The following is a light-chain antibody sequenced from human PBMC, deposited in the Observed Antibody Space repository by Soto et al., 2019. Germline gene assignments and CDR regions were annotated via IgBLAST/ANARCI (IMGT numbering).Light chain of an antibody. V-gene: IGKV3-11*01. J-gene: IGKJ4*01. CDR2: DAS. CDR1: QTISNY. CDR3: QQRVTWPGT. Sequence: EIELTQSPTTLSLSPGARATLSCRATQTISNYLAWYQQKPGQAPRLLIYDASTRATGIPGRFSGSGSGADFTLTISGLEHEDYAVYCCQQRVTWPGTFGGGTKVEI.